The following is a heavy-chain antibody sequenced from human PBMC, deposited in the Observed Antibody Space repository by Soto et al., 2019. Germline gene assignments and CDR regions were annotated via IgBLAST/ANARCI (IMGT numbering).Heavy chain of an antibody. J-gene: IGHJ6*02. D-gene: IGHD3-10*01. V-gene: IGHV3-30*18. CDR1: GFTFSSYG. Sequence: QVQLVESGGGVVQPGRSLRLSCAASGFTFSSYGMHWVRQAPGKGLEWVAVISYDGSNKYYADSVKGRFTISRDNSKNTLYLQMNSLRAEDTAVYYCAKDSQLLWFRELLGGYYYYYGMDVWGQGTTVTVSS. CDR3: AKDSQLLWFRELLGGYYYYYGMDV. CDR2: ISYDGSNK.